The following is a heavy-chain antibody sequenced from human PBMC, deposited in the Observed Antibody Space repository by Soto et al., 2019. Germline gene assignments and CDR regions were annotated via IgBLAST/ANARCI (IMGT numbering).Heavy chain of an antibody. J-gene: IGHJ4*02. CDR1: GYTFSDFY. D-gene: IGHD2-21*02. V-gene: IGHV1-2*04. CDR3: ATAGRRSCGDDCYLDY. CDR2: INPNSGDT. Sequence: ASVKVSCKASGYTFSDFYISWVRQAPGQGLEWMGWINPNSGDTNYAQKFKGWVTMTRDTSINTAYMELTRLGPDDTAMYFCATAGRRSCGDDCYLDYWGQGSPVTSPQ.